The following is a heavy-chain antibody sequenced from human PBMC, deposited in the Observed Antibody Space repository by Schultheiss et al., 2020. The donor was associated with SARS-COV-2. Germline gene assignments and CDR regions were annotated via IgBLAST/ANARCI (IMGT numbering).Heavy chain of an antibody. CDR2: ISYDGSNK. CDR1: GFTFSSYA. Sequence: GGSLRLSCAGSGFTFSSYAMHWVRQAPGKGLEWVAVISYDGSNKYYADSVKGRFTISRDNSKNTLYLQMNSLRAEDTAVYYCAKAGITMVRGVIFDYWGQGTLVTVSS. V-gene: IGHV3-30-3*01. CDR3: AKAGITMVRGVIFDY. D-gene: IGHD3-10*01. J-gene: IGHJ4*02.